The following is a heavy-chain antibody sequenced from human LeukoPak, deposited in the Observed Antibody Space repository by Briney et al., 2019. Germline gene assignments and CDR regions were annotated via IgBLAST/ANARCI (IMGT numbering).Heavy chain of an antibody. CDR2: ISYDGSNK. Sequence: GGSLRLSCAASGFTFSSYGMHWVRQAPGKGLEWVAVISYDGSNKYYADSVKGRFTVSRDNSKNTLYLQMNSLRAEDTAVYYCAKGVLWFGELLPFDYWGQGTLVTVSS. CDR1: GFTFSSYG. D-gene: IGHD3-10*01. V-gene: IGHV3-30*18. J-gene: IGHJ4*02. CDR3: AKGVLWFGELLPFDY.